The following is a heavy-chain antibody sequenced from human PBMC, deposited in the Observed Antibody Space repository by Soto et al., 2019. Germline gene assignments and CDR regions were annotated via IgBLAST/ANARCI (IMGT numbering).Heavy chain of an antibody. CDR3: ARRADYDILTGYPLHAFDI. CDR2: IYYSGST. D-gene: IGHD3-9*01. CDR1: GGSVSSGSYY. Sequence: SETLSLTCTVSGGSVSSGSYYWSWIRQPPGKGLEWIGYIYYSGSTNYNPSLKSRVTISVDTSKNQFSLKLSSVTAADTAVYYCARRADYDILTGYPLHAFDIWGQGTMVTVSS. J-gene: IGHJ3*02. V-gene: IGHV4-61*01.